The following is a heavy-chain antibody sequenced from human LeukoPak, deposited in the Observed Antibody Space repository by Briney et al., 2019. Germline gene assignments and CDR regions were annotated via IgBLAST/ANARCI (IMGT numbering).Heavy chain of an antibody. J-gene: IGHJ4*02. Sequence: GGSLLLSCAASGFTFSSYAMSWVRQAPGKGLEWVSAISGGGGSTYYADSVKGRFTVSRDRSKNTLYLQMSSLRVEDTAVYYCAKDVGEVPLELDYWGQGTLVTVSS. CDR2: ISGGGGST. CDR3: AKDVGEVPLELDY. V-gene: IGHV3-23*01. CDR1: GFTFSSYA. D-gene: IGHD1-1*01.